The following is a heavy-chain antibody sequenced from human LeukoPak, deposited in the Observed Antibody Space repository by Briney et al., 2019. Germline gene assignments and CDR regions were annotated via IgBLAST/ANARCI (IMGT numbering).Heavy chain of an antibody. CDR2: IYYSGST. V-gene: IGHV4-30-4*08. D-gene: IGHD4-23*01. Sequence: SETLSLTCTVSGGSISSGDYYWSWIRQPPGKGLEWIGYIYYSGSTYYNPSLKSRVTISVDTSKNQFSLKLTSVTAADTAVYYCARNSHYYYYMDVWGIGTTVTVSS. CDR3: ARNSHYYYYMDV. CDR1: GGSISSGDYY. J-gene: IGHJ6*03.